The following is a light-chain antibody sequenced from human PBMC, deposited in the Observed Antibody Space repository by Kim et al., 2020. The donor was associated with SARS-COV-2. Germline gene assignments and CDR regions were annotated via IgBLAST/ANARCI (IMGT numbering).Light chain of an antibody. CDR1: ISNIGAGDD. J-gene: IGLJ3*02. V-gene: IGLV1-40*01. CDR2: ADT. CDR3: QSYDSRLSGWV. Sequence: RVPISCTGSISNIGAGDDVHWYQQLPGRAPNLLIFADTRRPSGVPDRLSGSKSGTSASLAITGLQAEDEADYYCQSYDSRLSGWVFGGGTQLTVL.